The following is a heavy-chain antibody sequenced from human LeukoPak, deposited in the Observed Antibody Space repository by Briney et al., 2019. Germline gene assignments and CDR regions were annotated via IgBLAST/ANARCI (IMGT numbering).Heavy chain of an antibody. D-gene: IGHD4-17*01. CDR1: GGSISSGDYY. CDR3: ARDDYGDYDDLDAFDI. Sequence: PSQTLSLTCTVSGGSISSGDYYWSWIRQPPGKGLEWFGYIYYSGSTYYNPSHESRVTISVDTSKNQFSLMLSPVTAADTAVYYCARDDYGDYDDLDAFDIWGQGTMVTVSS. J-gene: IGHJ3*02. V-gene: IGHV4-30-4*01. CDR2: IYYSGST.